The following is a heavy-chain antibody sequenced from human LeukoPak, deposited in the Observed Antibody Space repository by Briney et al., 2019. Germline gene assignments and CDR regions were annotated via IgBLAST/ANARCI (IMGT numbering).Heavy chain of an antibody. CDR2: IIPILGIA. CDR3: ARGPGIAARFGFDY. CDR1: GGTFSSYA. Sequence: ASVKVSCKASGGTFSSYAISWVRQAPGQGLEWMGRIIPILGIANYAQKFQGRVTITTDESTSTAYMELSSLRSEDTAVYYCARGPGIAARFGFDYWGQGTLVTVSS. D-gene: IGHD6-6*01. V-gene: IGHV1-69*04. J-gene: IGHJ4*02.